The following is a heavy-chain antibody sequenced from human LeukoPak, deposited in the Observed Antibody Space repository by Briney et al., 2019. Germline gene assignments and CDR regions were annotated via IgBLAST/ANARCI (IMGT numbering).Heavy chain of an antibody. Sequence: QAGGSLRLSCAASGFIFSSYAVSWVRQAPGKGLEWVSAISGSGGSTYYADSVKGRFTISRDNSKNTLYLQMNSLRAEDTAVYYCAKEPSKLGYCSGGSCYSGRYGMDVWGQGTTVTVSS. CDR1: GFIFSSYA. CDR3: AKEPSKLGYCSGGSCYSGRYGMDV. D-gene: IGHD2-15*01. V-gene: IGHV3-23*01. CDR2: ISGSGGST. J-gene: IGHJ6*02.